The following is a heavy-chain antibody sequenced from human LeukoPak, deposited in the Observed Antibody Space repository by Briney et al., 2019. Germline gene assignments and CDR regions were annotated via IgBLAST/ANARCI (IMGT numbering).Heavy chain of an antibody. V-gene: IGHV4-34*01. J-gene: IGHJ6*03. Sequence: SETLSLTCAVYGGSFRGYYWTWIRQPPGKGLEWIGEINHSGSTNYNPSLKSPVTISVDTSKNQFSLKLSSVTAADTAVYYCARGSSAFDTYYYYMDVWGKGTTVTVSS. CDR3: ARGSSAFDTYYYYMDV. D-gene: IGHD3-22*01. CDR1: GGSFRGYY. CDR2: INHSGST.